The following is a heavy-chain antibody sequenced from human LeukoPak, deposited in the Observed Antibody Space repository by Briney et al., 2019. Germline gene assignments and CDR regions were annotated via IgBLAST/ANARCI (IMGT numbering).Heavy chain of an antibody. D-gene: IGHD6-19*01. Sequence: ASVKVSCKASGYTFTGYYIHWVRQAPGHALEWMGGINPDSGGTKDAQKFQGRVTMTRDTSISTAYMELSRLRSDVTAVYYCARGWSRYSSGWKYYFDYWGQGTLVTVYS. CDR3: ARGWSRYSSGWKYYFDY. CDR1: GYTFTGYY. J-gene: IGHJ4*02. V-gene: IGHV1-2*02. CDR2: INPDSGGT.